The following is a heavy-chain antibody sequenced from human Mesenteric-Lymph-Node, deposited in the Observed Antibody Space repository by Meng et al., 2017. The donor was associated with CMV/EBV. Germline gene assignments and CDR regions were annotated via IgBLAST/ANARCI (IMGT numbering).Heavy chain of an antibody. CDR2: ISSSSSTI. CDR3: ARYRRGLLRGLDS. CDR1: GFTFSSYS. D-gene: IGHD3-16*02. Sequence: GESLKISCAASGFTFSSYSMNWVRQAPGKGLEWVSYISSSSSTIYYADSVKGRFIVSRENAKNSLFLQMNSLRADDTAVYYCARYRRGLLRGLDSWGQGILVTVSS. V-gene: IGHV3-48*01. J-gene: IGHJ5*01.